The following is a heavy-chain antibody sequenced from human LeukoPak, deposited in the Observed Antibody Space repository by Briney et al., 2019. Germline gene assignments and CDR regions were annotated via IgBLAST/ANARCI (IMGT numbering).Heavy chain of an antibody. J-gene: IGHJ6*03. CDR3: ARVPHREGWLQPYYYYYMDV. Sequence: GGSLRLSCAASGFTFSSYSMNWVRQAPGKGLEWVSSISSSSSYIYYADSVKGRFTISRDNAKNSLYLQMNSLRAEDTAVYYCARVPHREGWLQPYYYYYMDVWGKGTTVTVSS. CDR2: ISSSSSYI. D-gene: IGHD5-24*01. V-gene: IGHV3-21*01. CDR1: GFTFSSYS.